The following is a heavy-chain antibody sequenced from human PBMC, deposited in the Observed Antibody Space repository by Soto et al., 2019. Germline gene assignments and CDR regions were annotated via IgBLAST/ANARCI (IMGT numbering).Heavy chain of an antibody. CDR3: AKLGSGYYTGLYFDY. CDR2: MKKDGSEK. D-gene: IGHD3-3*01. CDR1: GFSFGDYW. Sequence: GGSLRLSCAASGFSFGDYWMSWVRQSPGKGLEWVAHMKKDGSEKYYVDSVKGRFTVSRDNTKSSLYLQMSSLRAEDTAVYYCAKLGSGYYTGLYFDYWGQGTLVTVSS. V-gene: IGHV3-7*03. J-gene: IGHJ4*02.